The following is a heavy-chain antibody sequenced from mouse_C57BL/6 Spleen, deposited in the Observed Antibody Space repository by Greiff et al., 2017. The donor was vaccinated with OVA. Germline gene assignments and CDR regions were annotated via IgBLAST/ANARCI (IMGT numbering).Heavy chain of an antibody. CDR3: ARGAAQATSAMDY. J-gene: IGHJ4*01. CDR1: GYTFTSYW. Sequence: QVQLQQPGAELVMPGASVKLSCKASGYTFTSYWMHWVKQRPGQGLEWIGEIDPSDSYTNYNQKLKGKSTLTVDKSSSTAYMQLSSLTSEDSAVYYCARGAAQATSAMDYWGQGTSVTVSS. D-gene: IGHD3-2*02. V-gene: IGHV1-69*01. CDR2: IDPSDSYT.